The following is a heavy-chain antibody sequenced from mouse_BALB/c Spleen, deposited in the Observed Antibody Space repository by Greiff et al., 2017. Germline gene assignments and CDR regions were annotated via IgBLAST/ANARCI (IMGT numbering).Heavy chain of an antibody. J-gene: IGHJ3*01. CDR3: ARSGNYDVSWFAY. Sequence: EVKLVESGGGLVQPGGSRKLSCAASGFTFSSFGMHWVRQAPEKGLGWVAYISSGSSTIYYADTVKGRFTISRDNPKNTLFLQMTSLRSEDTAMYYCARSGNYDVSWFAYWGQGTLVTVSA. V-gene: IGHV5-17*02. D-gene: IGHD2-4*01. CDR1: GFTFSSFG. CDR2: ISSGSSTI.